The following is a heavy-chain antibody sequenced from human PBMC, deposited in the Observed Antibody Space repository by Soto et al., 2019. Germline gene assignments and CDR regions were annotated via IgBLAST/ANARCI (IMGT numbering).Heavy chain of an antibody. J-gene: IGHJ4*02. CDR3: ARIGYASSSLDY. CDR2: INQDGSVK. D-gene: IGHD6-6*01. V-gene: IGHV3-7*01. CDR1: GFTFSNYW. Sequence: GGSLRLSCAASGFTFSNYWMTWVRQSPGKGLEWVANINQDGSVKYYVDSLKGRFTISRDNAKNSVFLQMDSLRAEDTALYYCARIGYASSSLDYWGRGTLVTVSS.